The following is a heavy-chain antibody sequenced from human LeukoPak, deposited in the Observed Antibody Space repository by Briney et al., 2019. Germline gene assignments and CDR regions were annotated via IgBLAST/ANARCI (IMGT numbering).Heavy chain of an antibody. CDR3: ARGRDYYTVSGYHNWFDA. CDR2: ISPSGETT. D-gene: IGHD3-22*01. CDR1: GYTFTRYY. V-gene: IGHV1-46*01. Sequence: ALVKVSCKASGYTFTRYYMHWVRQAPGQGLEWMGIISPSGETTSYAQKFQGRVTMTRDTSTRTVYLDLSSLRSEDTAVYYCARGRDYYTVSGYHNWFDAWGQGTLLTVSS. J-gene: IGHJ5*02.